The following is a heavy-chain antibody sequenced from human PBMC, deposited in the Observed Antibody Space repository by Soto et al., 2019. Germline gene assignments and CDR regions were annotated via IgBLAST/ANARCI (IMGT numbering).Heavy chain of an antibody. V-gene: IGHV3-33*03. Sequence: GGSLRLSCAASGFSFSSYGMHWVRQAPGKGLDWVAVIWYDGSNKYYAESVKGRFTISRDNSKNTLYVQMNSLTVEDTAVYYCARAQYTGIYFDACDVWGQGTMVTVSS. CDR3: ARAQYTGIYFDACDV. CDR2: IWYDGSNK. D-gene: IGHD1-26*01. CDR1: GFSFSSYG. J-gene: IGHJ3*01.